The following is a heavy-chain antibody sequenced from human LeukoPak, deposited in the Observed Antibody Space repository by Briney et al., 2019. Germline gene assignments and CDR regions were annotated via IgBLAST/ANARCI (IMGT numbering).Heavy chain of an antibody. Sequence: GASVKVSCKASGYTFTTYYMHWVRQAPGQGLEWMGWINPNSGGTNYAQKFQGRVTMTRGTSISTAYMELSRLRSDDTAVYYCAREIPGGYAFDIWGQGTMVTVSS. CDR1: GYTFTTYY. V-gene: IGHV1-2*02. D-gene: IGHD5-18*01. J-gene: IGHJ3*02. CDR2: INPNSGGT. CDR3: AREIPGGYAFDI.